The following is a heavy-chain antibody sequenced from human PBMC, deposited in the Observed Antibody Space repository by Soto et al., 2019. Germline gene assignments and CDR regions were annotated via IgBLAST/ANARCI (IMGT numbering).Heavy chain of an antibody. CDR2: MHPNSGNT. CDR1: GYTFTSYD. Sequence: QVQLVQSGAEVKKPGASVKVSCKASGYTFTSYDINWVRQAPGQGLVWMGRMHPNSGNTGYAETVQGRVTMTRNTSISTAYMALSSLRSEDTAVYYCARVRGYSHGPHFDYWGQGTLVTVSS. V-gene: IGHV1-8*01. D-gene: IGHD5-18*01. CDR3: ARVRGYSHGPHFDY. J-gene: IGHJ4*02.